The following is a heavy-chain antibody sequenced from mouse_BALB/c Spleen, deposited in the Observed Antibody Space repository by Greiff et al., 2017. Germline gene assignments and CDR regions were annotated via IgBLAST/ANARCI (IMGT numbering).Heavy chain of an antibody. CDR1: GYSITSDYA. Sequence: DVKLQESGPGLVKPSQSLSLTCTVTGYSITSDYAWNWIRQFPGNKLEWMGYISYSGSTSYNPSLKSRISITRDTSKNQFFLQLNSVTTEDTATYYCARGDAMDYWGQGTSVTVSS. CDR2: ISYSGST. CDR3: ARGDAMDY. V-gene: IGHV3-2*02. J-gene: IGHJ4*01.